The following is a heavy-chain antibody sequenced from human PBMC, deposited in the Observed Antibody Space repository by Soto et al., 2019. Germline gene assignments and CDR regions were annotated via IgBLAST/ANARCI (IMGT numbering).Heavy chain of an antibody. D-gene: IGHD2-2*01. Sequence: GASVKVSCKASGYTFTSYGISWVRQAPGQGLEWMGWISAYNGNTNYAQKLQGRVTMTTDTSTSTAYMELRSLRSDDTAVYYCARESGVVVPAAISGWFDPSGQGTLVTVSS. CDR2: ISAYNGNT. CDR1: GYTFTSYG. CDR3: ARESGVVVPAAISGWFDP. J-gene: IGHJ5*02. V-gene: IGHV1-18*01.